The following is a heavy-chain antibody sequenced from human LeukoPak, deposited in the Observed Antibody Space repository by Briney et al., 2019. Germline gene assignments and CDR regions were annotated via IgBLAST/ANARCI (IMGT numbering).Heavy chain of an antibody. Sequence: ASVKVSCKASGYTFTAYYIHWVRQAPGQGLEWMGIINPSGGSTSYAQKFQGRVTMTRDMSTSTVYMELSSLRSEDTAVYYCARDYVDTAMVYWGQGTLVTVSS. CDR1: GYTFTAYY. CDR3: ARDYVDTAMVY. CDR2: INPSGGST. J-gene: IGHJ4*02. V-gene: IGHV1-46*01. D-gene: IGHD5-18*01.